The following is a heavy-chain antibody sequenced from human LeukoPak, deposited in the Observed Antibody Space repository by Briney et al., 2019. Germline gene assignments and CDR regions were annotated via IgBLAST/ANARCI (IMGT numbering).Heavy chain of an antibody. J-gene: IGHJ3*02. V-gene: IGHV1-8*03. CDR1: GYTFTSYD. D-gene: IGHD3-16*01. CDR3: ARTRDGLGAFDI. CDR2: MNPNSGNT. Sequence: ASVKVSCKASGYTFTSYDINWVRQATGQGLEWMGWMNPNSGNTGYAQKFQGRVTITRNTSISTAYMELSSLRSEDTAVYYCARTRDGLGAFDIWGQGTMVTVSS.